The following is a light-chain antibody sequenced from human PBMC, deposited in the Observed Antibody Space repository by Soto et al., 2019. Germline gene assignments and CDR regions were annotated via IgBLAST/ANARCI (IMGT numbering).Light chain of an antibody. CDR2: GAS. Sequence: EIVLTQSPGTLYLSPGERATLSFRASQSVRRSYLAWYQQKPSHAPRLLIYGASSRATGIPDRFSGSGSGTDFTLSIRRLEFKYFSVYSGQQYCSSPSFTFGQRTKLDI. CDR3: QQYCSSPSFT. CDR1: QSVRRSY. V-gene: IGKV3-20*01. J-gene: IGKJ2*01.